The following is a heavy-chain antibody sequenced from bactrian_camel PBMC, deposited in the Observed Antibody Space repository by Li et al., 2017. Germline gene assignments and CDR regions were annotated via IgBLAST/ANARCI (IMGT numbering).Heavy chain of an antibody. D-gene: IGHD5*01. CDR1: GFTFSSYA. J-gene: IGHJ4*01. CDR3: ALRRGVGAGLRLPVVGEYNY. CDR2: ISTGGGST. V-gene: IGHV3S31*01. Sequence: DVQLVESGGGLVQPGGSLRLSCVTPGFTFSSYAMSWVRQAPGKGLEWVSHISTGGGSTDYADSVKGRFTISRDNAKNTLYLQLNSLKTEDTAMYYCALRRGVGAGLRLPVVGEYNYWGQGTQVTVS.